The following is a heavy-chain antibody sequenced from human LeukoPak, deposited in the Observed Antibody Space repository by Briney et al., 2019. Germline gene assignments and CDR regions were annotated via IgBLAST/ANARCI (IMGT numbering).Heavy chain of an antibody. V-gene: IGHV3-7*01. CDR1: GFTFSRYW. CDR2: IKQGGGEI. D-gene: IGHD5-18*01. Sequence: GGSLRLSCAASGFTFSRYWMSWVRQVPRKGLEWVANIKQGGGEIYYVDSVKGRFTISRDKAKNSLYLQMNSLRAEDTAVYYCARDPTPTQLWFRGSFDYWGQGALVTVSS. CDR3: ARDPTPTQLWFRGSFDY. J-gene: IGHJ4*02.